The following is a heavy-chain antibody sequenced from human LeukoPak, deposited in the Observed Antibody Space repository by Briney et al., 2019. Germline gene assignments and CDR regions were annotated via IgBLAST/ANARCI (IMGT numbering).Heavy chain of an antibody. CDR1: GFTFSSYG. V-gene: IGHV3-30*18. CDR2: MSYDGSNK. CDR3: AKPGGGGPSRLSYYYIDV. J-gene: IGHJ6*03. Sequence: GGSLRLSCAASGFTFSSYGMHWVRQAPGKGLEWVALMSYDGSNKYYADSVKGRFTISRDNSKNTLYLQMNRLTAEDTAVYYCAKPGGGGPSRLSYYYIDVWGKGTTVIVSS. D-gene: IGHD3-16*01.